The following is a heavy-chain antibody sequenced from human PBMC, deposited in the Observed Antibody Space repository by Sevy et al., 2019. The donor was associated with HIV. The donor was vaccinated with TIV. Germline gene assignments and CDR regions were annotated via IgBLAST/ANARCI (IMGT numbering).Heavy chain of an antibody. V-gene: IGHV5-51*01. D-gene: IGHD3-22*01. CDR1: GYSFTSYW. CDR2: IYPGDSDT. Sequence: GESLKISCKGSGYSFTSYWIGWVRQMPGKGLEWMGIIYPGDSDTRYSPSFQGQVTISADKSISTAHLQWSSLKASDTAMYYCARRGIVVVTPFDIWGQGTMVTVSS. J-gene: IGHJ3*02. CDR3: ARRGIVVVTPFDI.